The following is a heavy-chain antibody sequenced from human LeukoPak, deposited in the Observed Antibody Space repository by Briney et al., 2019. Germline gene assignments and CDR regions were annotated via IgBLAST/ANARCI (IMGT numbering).Heavy chain of an antibody. CDR3: ARDRVEQQPGDYYYGMDV. CDR1: GYTFTAYY. Sequence: ASVKVSCKASGYTFTAYYIHWLRQAPGQGPEWMGWIKPDGGSSHYAQKFQGRVTMTRDTSSNSAYMDLTRLKSDDTAVYYCARDRVEQQPGDYYYGMDVWGQGTTVTVSS. J-gene: IGHJ6*02. V-gene: IGHV1-2*02. D-gene: IGHD6-13*01. CDR2: IKPDGGSS.